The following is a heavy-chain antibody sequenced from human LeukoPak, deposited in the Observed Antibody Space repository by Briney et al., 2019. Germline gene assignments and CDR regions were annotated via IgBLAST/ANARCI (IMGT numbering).Heavy chain of an antibody. D-gene: IGHD3-16*01. CDR3: ARDAEGEFPPEYYIDY. V-gene: IGHV3-7*01. J-gene: IGHJ4*02. Sequence: PGGSLRLSCAASGFTFSNYCMSWVRQAPGKGLEWVANIKQGGSDKYYVDSVTGRFTISRDNAKDSLYLQMNSLRSAVTAVYSCARDAEGEFPPEYYIDYWGQGTLVTVSS. CDR1: GFTFSNYC. CDR2: IKQGGSDK.